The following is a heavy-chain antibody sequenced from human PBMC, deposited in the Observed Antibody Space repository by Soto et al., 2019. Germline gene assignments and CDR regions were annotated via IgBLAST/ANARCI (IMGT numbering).Heavy chain of an antibody. V-gene: IGHV3-21*01. Sequence: GSLRLSCTVSGFAFNNYGINWVRQAPGKGLEWVSSISKSDYTYYSDSVKGRFTISRDNAKNSVSLQMNTLRVEDTAVYYCAREESLTIPAVADFWGQGTLVTVSS. CDR3: AREESLTIPAVADF. CDR1: GFAFNNYG. J-gene: IGHJ4*02. D-gene: IGHD2-2*01. CDR2: ISKSDYT.